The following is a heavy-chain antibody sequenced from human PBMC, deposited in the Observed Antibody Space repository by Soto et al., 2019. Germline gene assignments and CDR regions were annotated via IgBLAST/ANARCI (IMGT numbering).Heavy chain of an antibody. CDR3: ARDLLRYFGHPPPTFDY. CDR2: ISYDGSNK. V-gene: IGHV3-30-3*01. Sequence: AGGSLRLSCAASGFTFSGYAMHWVRQAPGKGLEWVAVISYDGSNKYYADSVKGRFTISRDNSKNTLYLQMNSLRAEDTAVYYCARDLLRYFGHPPPTFDYWGQGTLVTVSS. CDR1: GFTFSGYA. J-gene: IGHJ4*02. D-gene: IGHD3-9*01.